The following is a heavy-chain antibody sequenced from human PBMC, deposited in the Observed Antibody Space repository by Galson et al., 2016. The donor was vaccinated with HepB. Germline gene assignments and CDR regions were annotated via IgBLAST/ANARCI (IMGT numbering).Heavy chain of an antibody. V-gene: IGHV4-39*01. CDR1: GGSISSSSYY. J-gene: IGHJ5*02. CDR2: IYYSGST. D-gene: IGHD3-16*01. Sequence: SETLSLTCTVSGGSISSSSYYWGWIRQPPGKGLEWIGSIYYSGSTYYNPSLKSRVTISVDTSKNQFSLMLSSVTAADTAVYYCARRDSWYRAPGGGWFDPWGQGTLVTVSS. CDR3: ARRDSWYRAPGGGWFDP.